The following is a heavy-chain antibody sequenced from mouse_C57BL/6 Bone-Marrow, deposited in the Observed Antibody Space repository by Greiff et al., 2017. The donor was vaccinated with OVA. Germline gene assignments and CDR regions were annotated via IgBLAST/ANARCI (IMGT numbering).Heavy chain of an antibody. CDR1: GYTFTSYW. CDR2: IYPGNSDT. Sequence: EVQLQQSGTVLARPGASVKMSCKTSGYTFTSYWMHWVKQRPGQGLEWIGAIYPGNSDTSYNQKFKGKAKLTAVTSASTAYMELSSLTNEDSAVYYCTQAAYYRRAMDYWGQGTSVTVSS. V-gene: IGHV1-5*01. CDR3: TQAAYYRRAMDY. D-gene: IGHD2-14*01. J-gene: IGHJ4*01.